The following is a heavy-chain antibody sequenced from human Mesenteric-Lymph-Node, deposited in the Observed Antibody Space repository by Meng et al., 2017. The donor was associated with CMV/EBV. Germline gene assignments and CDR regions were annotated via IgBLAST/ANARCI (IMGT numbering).Heavy chain of an antibody. CDR2: ITTAGGRT. CDR1: GVTFISYA. J-gene: IGHJ3*02. V-gene: IGHV3-23*01. D-gene: IGHD5-12*01. CDR3: AKPLVVATRVHAFDI. Sequence: SGVTFISYAVGWVRQAPGKGLEWISGITTAGGRTYYADSVKGRFTVSRDNSKNMLYLQMNSLRAEDTAVYHCAKPLVVATRVHAFDIWGLGTMVTVSS.